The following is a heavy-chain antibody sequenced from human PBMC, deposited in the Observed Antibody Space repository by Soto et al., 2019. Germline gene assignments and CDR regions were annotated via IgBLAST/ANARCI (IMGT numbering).Heavy chain of an antibody. V-gene: IGHV1-69*13. CDR1: GGTFSSYA. CDR3: AKLGYCSGGTCYLDYYNGLDV. Sequence: SVKVSCKASGGTFSSYAISWVRQAPGQGLEWMGGIVPIFGTANYAQKFQGRVTITADESTSTAYMELSSLRSEDTALYYCAKLGYCSGGTCYLDYYNGLDVWGQGTTVTVSS. CDR2: IVPIFGTA. D-gene: IGHD2-15*01. J-gene: IGHJ6*02.